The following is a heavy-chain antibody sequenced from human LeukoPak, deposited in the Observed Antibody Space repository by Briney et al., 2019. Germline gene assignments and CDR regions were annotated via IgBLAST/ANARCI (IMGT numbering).Heavy chain of an antibody. CDR3: ARRPVLWLGEPFDY. J-gene: IGHJ4*02. Sequence: GASVKVSCKASGYTFTGYYMHWVRQAPGQGLEWMGWINPNSGGTNYAQKFQGRVTMTRDTSISTAYMELSRLRSDDTAVYYCARRPVLWLGEPFDYWGQGTLVTVSS. CDR1: GYTFTGYY. V-gene: IGHV1-2*02. D-gene: IGHD3-10*01. CDR2: INPNSGGT.